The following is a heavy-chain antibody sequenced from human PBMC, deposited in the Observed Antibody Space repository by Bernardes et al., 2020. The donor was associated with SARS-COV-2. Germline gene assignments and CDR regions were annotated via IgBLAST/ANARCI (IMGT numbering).Heavy chain of an antibody. CDR1: GFTLSEYY. Sequence: GGSLRLSCAASGFTLSEYYMDWVRQAPGKGLEWVGRTRNKANSYTTEYAASVKGRFTISRDDSKNSLYLQMNSLKTEDTAVYYCTRTFGSNWDNNYFDCWGLGTLVTVSS. CDR3: TRTFGSNWDNNYFDC. D-gene: IGHD6-13*01. V-gene: IGHV3-72*01. J-gene: IGHJ4*02. CDR2: TRNKANSYTT.